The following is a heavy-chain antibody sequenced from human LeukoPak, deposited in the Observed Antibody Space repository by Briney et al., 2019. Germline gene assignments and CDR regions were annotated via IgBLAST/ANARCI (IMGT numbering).Heavy chain of an antibody. D-gene: IGHD3-22*01. CDR3: ASFHYDSSGYQGGYDF. V-gene: IGHV4-34*01. CDR2: INQSGST. Sequence: SETLSLTCTVSGGSISSYYWSWIRQPPGKGLEWIGEINQSGSTSYNPSLKSRVTISVDTSKNQFSLKLRSVTAADTAVYYCASFHYDSSGYQGGYDFWGQGTLVTVSS. J-gene: IGHJ4*02. CDR1: GGSISSYY.